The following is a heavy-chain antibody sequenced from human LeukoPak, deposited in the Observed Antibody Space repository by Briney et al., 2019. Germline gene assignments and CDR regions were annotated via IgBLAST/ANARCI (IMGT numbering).Heavy chain of an antibody. CDR3: ARAHEGSGSYRHDY. CDR2: IYYSGST. V-gene: IGHV4-39*07. Sequence: SETLSLTCTVSGGSISSSSYYWGWIRQPPGKGLEWIGSIYYSGSTYYNPSLKSRVTMSVDTSKNQFSLKLSSVTAADTAVYYCARAHEGSGSYRHDYWGQGTLVTVSS. CDR1: GGSISSSSYY. J-gene: IGHJ4*02. D-gene: IGHD3-10*01.